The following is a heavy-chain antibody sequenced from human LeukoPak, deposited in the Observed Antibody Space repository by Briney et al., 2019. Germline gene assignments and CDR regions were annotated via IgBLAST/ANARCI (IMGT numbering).Heavy chain of an antibody. CDR2: IYTSGST. J-gene: IGHJ4*02. Sequence: KSSETLSLTCTVSGGSISSYYWSWIRQPAGKGLEWIGRIYTSGSTNYNPSLKSRVTMSVDTSKNQFSLKLSSVTAADTAVYYCARDRYYYDSSGSFFDYWGQGTLVTVSS. V-gene: IGHV4-4*07. CDR1: GGSISSYY. D-gene: IGHD3-22*01. CDR3: ARDRYYYDSSGSFFDY.